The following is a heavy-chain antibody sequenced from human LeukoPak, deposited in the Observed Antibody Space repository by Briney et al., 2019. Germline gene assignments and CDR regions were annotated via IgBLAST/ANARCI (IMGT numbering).Heavy chain of an antibody. Sequence: SQTLSLTCTVSGGSISSGDYYWSWIRQPPGKGLEWIGYIYYSGSTYYNPSLKSRVTISVDTSKNQFSLKLSSVTAADTAVYYCARVKEIVVVPAPYFDYWGQGTLATVSS. J-gene: IGHJ4*02. CDR3: ARVKEIVVVPAPYFDY. CDR2: IYYSGST. CDR1: GGSISSGDYY. V-gene: IGHV4-30-4*08. D-gene: IGHD2-2*01.